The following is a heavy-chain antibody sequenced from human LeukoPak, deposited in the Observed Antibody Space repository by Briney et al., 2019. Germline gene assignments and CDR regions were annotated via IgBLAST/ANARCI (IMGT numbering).Heavy chain of an antibody. V-gene: IGHV4-4*07. CDR1: GGSISSYY. J-gene: IGHJ4*02. D-gene: IGHD3-22*01. CDR2: IYTTGGT. Sequence: SETLSLTCTVSGGSISSYYWSWIRQPAGKGLEWIGRIYTTGGTIYNPSLKSRVTMSVDTSKNQFSLKLSSVTAADTAVYYCARGFYYYATSGRGFYFDYWGQGTLVTVSS. CDR3: ARGFYYYATSGRGFYFDY.